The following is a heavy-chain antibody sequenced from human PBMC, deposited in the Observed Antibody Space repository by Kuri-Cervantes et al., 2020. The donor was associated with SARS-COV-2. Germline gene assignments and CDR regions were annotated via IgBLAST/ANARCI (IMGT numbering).Heavy chain of an antibody. Sequence: GESLKISCAASRFMFSCDRRNWVRQAPGKGLEWVSAISSSSSYIYYADSVKARFTISRDKAKNSLYLQMNSLRAEDTAVYYCARDPFRYYYYMDVWGKGTTVTVSS. CDR2: ISSSSSYI. CDR3: ARDPFRYYYYMDV. J-gene: IGHJ6*03. CDR1: RFMFSCDR. V-gene: IGHV3-21*01. D-gene: IGHD2/OR15-2a*01.